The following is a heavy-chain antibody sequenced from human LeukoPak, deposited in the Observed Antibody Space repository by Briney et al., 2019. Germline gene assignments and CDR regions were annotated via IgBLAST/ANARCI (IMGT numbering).Heavy chain of an antibody. CDR3: ARVPAGPDAFDI. D-gene: IGHD2-2*01. Sequence: ASVKVSCKVSGYTLTELSMHWVRQAPGKGLEGKGSFDPEDGETTSTQKLQGRVTMTTDTSTSTAYMELRSLRSDDTAVYYCARVPAGPDAFDIWGQGTMVTVSS. J-gene: IGHJ3*02. V-gene: IGHV1-24*01. CDR2: FDPEDGET. CDR1: GYTLTELS.